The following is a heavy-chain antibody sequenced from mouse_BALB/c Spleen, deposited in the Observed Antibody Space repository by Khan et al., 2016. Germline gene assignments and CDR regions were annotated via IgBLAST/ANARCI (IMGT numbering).Heavy chain of an antibody. CDR1: GYSITSDYA. J-gene: IGHJ3*01. Sequence: EVQLQESGPGLVKPSQSLSLTCTVTGYSITSDYAWNWIRQFPGNKLEWMGYISYSGSTSYHPSLKSRISITRDTSKNQFFLQLNSVTTEDTATFYCARGDYGSISWFAYWGQGTLVTVSA. D-gene: IGHD1-1*01. V-gene: IGHV3-2*02. CDR2: ISYSGST. CDR3: ARGDYGSISWFAY.